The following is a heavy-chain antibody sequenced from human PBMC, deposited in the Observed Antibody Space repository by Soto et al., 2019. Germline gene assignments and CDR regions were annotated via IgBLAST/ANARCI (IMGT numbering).Heavy chain of an antibody. Sequence: SVKVSCKASGGTFSSYAISWVRQAPGQGLEWMGGIIPIFGTANYAQKFQGRVTITADESTSTAYMELSSLRSGDTAVYYCASGYCGGDCYSYYYYGMDVWGQGTTVTV. D-gene: IGHD2-21*02. CDR3: ASGYCGGDCYSYYYYGMDV. CDR2: IIPIFGTA. CDR1: GGTFSSYA. V-gene: IGHV1-69*13. J-gene: IGHJ6*02.